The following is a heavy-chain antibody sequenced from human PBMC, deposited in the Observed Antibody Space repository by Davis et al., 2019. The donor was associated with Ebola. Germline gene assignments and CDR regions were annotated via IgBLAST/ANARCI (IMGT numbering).Heavy chain of an antibody. CDR3: ARDVFPRLGWLDP. CDR1: GFTFDEYA. Sequence: GGSLRLSCAASGFTFDEYALHWVRQAPGKGLEWVSGLSWQSGNIGYADFVKGRFTISRDNVKKLLYLQMNSLRVEDTAVYYCARDVFPRLGWLDPWGQGTLVTVSS. J-gene: IGHJ5*02. V-gene: IGHV3-9*01. CDR2: LSWQSGNI. D-gene: IGHD3-16*01.